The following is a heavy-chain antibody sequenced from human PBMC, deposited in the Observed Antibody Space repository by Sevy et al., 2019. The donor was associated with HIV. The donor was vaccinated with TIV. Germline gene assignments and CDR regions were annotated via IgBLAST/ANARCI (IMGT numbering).Heavy chain of an antibody. D-gene: IGHD1-26*01. CDR3: ARDRVVGATSYFDY. CDR1: GFTVSSNY. J-gene: IGHJ4*02. CDR2: IYSGGST. Sequence: GGSLRLSCAASGFTVSSNYISWVRQAPGKGLEWVSVIYSGGSTYYADSVKGRFTISRDNSKNTLYLQMNSLRAEDTAVYYCARDRVVGATSYFDYWGQGTLVTVSS. V-gene: IGHV3-53*01.